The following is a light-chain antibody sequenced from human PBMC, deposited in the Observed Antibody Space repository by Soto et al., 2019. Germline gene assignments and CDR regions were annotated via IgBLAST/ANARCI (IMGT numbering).Light chain of an antibody. V-gene: IGKV1-5*03. CDR2: KAS. Sequence: DIQMTQSPSTLSASVGDRVTITCRASQSISSWLAWYQQKPGKAPNLLIYKASSLESGVPSRFSGSGSGTEFTLTVSSLQPDDFATYYCQQYDSYPPTFGGGTKV. CDR3: QQYDSYPPT. J-gene: IGKJ4*01. CDR1: QSISSW.